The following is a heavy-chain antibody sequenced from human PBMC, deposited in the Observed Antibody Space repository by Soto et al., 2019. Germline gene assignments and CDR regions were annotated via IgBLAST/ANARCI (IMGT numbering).Heavy chain of an antibody. V-gene: IGHV4-30-4*01. Sequence: SETLSLTCTVSGDSISSADYYWSWIRQTPGKGLEWIGHIFYSGTTYYNPSLKSRLTISVDTSKNHFSLRLTSVTAADTAVYYCARELWVEPELYYYGMDVWGQGTTVTVSS. D-gene: IGHD1-1*01. CDR2: IFYSGTT. CDR3: ARELWVEPELYYYGMDV. J-gene: IGHJ6*02. CDR1: GDSISSADYY.